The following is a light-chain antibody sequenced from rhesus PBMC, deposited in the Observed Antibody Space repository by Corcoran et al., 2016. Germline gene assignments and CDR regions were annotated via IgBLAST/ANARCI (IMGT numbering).Light chain of an antibody. Sequence: QSALTQPPSVSKSLGQSATITCTGTSSDIGGYNDVSWYQQYPGTAPRLLIYDVNRRPSGVSDRFSGSKSGNTASLTISGLQAEDEADYYGCSYRSGSTYIFGTGTRLTVL. CDR3: CSYRSGSTYI. V-gene: IGLV2S9*01. CDR2: DVN. CDR1: SSDIGGYND. J-gene: IGLJ1*01.